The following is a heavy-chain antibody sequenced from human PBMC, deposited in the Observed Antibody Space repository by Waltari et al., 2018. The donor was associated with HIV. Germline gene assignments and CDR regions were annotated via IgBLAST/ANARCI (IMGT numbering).Heavy chain of an antibody. Sequence: EVQLVESGGAVVQPGGSLRLSCAASGFMFDEYTMHWVRQVPGKGREWVSIIRGDGATTYSADSVKGRFTMSRDNSKNSLYLQMNSLRTDDTALYFCAKEGGGGSTSPYYFDSWGQGTLVTVSS. V-gene: IGHV3-43*01. CDR3: AKEGGGGSTSPYYFDS. D-gene: IGHD2-15*01. CDR1: GFMFDEYT. CDR2: IRGDGATT. J-gene: IGHJ4*02.